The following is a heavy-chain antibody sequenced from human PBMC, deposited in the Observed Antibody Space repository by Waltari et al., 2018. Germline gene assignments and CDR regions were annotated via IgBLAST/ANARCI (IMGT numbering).Heavy chain of an antibody. J-gene: IGHJ6*03. CDR3: ARGPSYYDSSDYYSPSDSYYYMDV. CDR1: GHSISSGYY. D-gene: IGHD3-22*01. CDR2: IYHSGST. V-gene: IGHV4-38-2*01. Sequence: QVQLQESGPGLVKPSETLSLTCAASGHSISSGYYWGWIRQPPRKGLEWIGSIYHSGSTYYNPSLKSRVTISVDTSKNQFSLKLSSVTAADTAMYYCARGPSYYDSSDYYSPSDSYYYMDVWGKGTTVTVSS.